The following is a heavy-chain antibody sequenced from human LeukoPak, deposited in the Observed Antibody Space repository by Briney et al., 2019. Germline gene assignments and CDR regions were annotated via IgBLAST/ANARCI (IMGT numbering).Heavy chain of an antibody. CDR2: IKRRTDGGTR. CDR3: TTPENYYDSRGDLFDY. D-gene: IGHD3-22*01. CDR1: GFTFSNVW. J-gene: IGHJ4*02. Sequence: GGSLRLSCAASGFTFSNVWMTWVRQAPGKGLEWVGRIKRRTDGGTRDYAAPVKGRFTISRDDSENMLYLQMNSLKIEDTAVYYCTTPENYYDSRGDLFDYWGQGTLVTVSS. V-gene: IGHV3-15*01.